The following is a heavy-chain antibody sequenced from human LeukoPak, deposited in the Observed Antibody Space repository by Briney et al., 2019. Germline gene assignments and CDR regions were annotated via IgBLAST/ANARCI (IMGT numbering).Heavy chain of an antibody. CDR1: GGSINSYF. Sequence: PSETLSLTCTVSGGSINSYFWNWIRQPPGKGLEWIGYINYSGSTNYNPSLKSRVTMSVDTSKNQFSLKLTSVTAADTAVYFCAREGVEAAILDYWGQGTQVTVSS. V-gene: IGHV4-59*01. CDR3: AREGVEAAILDY. D-gene: IGHD6-13*01. J-gene: IGHJ4*02. CDR2: INYSGST.